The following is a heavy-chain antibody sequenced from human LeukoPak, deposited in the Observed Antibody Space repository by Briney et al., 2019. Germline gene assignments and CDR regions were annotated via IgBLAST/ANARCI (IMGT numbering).Heavy chain of an antibody. CDR3: AREKVVPAAITVYNWFDP. CDR2: ISSSGSTI. CDR1: GFTFSDYY. D-gene: IGHD2-2*01. J-gene: IGHJ5*02. V-gene: IGHV3-11*04. Sequence: GGSLRLSCAASGFTFSDYYMSWIRQAPGKGLEWVSYISSSGSTIYYADSVKGRFTISRDNAKNSLYLQMNSLRAEDTAVYYCAREKVVPAAITVYNWFDPWGQGTLVTVSS.